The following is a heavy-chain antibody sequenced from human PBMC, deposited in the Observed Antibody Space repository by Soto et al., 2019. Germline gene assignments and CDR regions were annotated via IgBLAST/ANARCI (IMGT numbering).Heavy chain of an antibody. J-gene: IGHJ4*02. V-gene: IGHV4-59*01. CDR3: ARSVAVPGAHIDY. D-gene: IGHD6-19*01. CDR1: GGSISGSY. Sequence: ETLSLTCSVSGGSISGSYWSWIRQSPGKGLEWLGYVYYTGSTNYSPSLRSRVSISVDTSKDEFSLRLSSVTAADTAVYFCARSVAVPGAHIDYWGQGTQVTVSS. CDR2: VYYTGST.